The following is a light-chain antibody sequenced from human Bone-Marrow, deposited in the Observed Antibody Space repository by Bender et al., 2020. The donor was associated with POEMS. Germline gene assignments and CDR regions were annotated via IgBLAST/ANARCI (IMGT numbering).Light chain of an antibody. CDR3: SSYTSRNTLV. Sequence: QSALTQPASVSGSPGQSITISCTGTSSDVGSYNLVSWYQQHPGKAPKIMIYEVSKRPSGVSNRFSGSKSGNTASLTISGLQAEDDADYYCSSYTSRNTLVFGGGTKLTVL. CDR1: SSDVGSYNL. J-gene: IGLJ2*01. CDR2: EVS. V-gene: IGLV2-14*02.